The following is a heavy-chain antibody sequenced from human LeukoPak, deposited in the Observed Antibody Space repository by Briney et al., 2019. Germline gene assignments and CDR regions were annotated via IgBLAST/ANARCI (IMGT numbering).Heavy chain of an antibody. CDR1: GFTFSSYA. Sequence: GGSLRLSCAASGFTFSSYAMHWVRQAPGKGLEWVAVISYDGSNKYYADSVKGRFTISRDNSKNTLYLQMNSLRAEDTAVYYCARDLGTIGSFDYWGQGTLVTVSS. CDR2: ISYDGSNK. J-gene: IGHJ4*02. V-gene: IGHV3-30*04. D-gene: IGHD4/OR15-4a*01. CDR3: ARDLGTIGSFDY.